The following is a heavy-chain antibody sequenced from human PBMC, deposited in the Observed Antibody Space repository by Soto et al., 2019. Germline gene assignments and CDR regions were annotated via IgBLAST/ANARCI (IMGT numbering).Heavy chain of an antibody. CDR2: ISGSGGST. D-gene: IGHD6-19*01. Sequence: EVQLLESGGGLVQPGGSLRLSCAASGFTFSSYAMSWVRQAPGKGLEWVSVISGSGGSTYYADSVKCRFTISRDNSKNTLYLQMNSLRAEATAVYYCARRTSGWYLDYWGQGTLVTVSS. V-gene: IGHV3-23*01. J-gene: IGHJ4*02. CDR3: ARRTSGWYLDY. CDR1: GFTFSSYA.